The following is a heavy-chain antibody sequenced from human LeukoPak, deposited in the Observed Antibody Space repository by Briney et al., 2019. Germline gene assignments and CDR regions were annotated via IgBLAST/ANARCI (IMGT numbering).Heavy chain of an antibody. D-gene: IGHD3-22*01. Sequence: GGSLRLSCAASGFTFSSYAMSWVRQAPVKGLEWVSAISGSGGSTYYADSVKGRFTISRDSSKNTLYLQMDSLRAEDTAVYYCAKDLSYDSSGYYPYFDYWGQGTLVTVSS. V-gene: IGHV3-23*01. CDR1: GFTFSSYA. CDR2: ISGSGGST. J-gene: IGHJ4*02. CDR3: AKDLSYDSSGYYPYFDY.